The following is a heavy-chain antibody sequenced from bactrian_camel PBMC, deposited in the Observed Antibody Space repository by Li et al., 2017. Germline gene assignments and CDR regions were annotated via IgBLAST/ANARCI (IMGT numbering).Heavy chain of an antibody. CDR1: NYKYNTAS. V-gene: IGHV3S53*01. Sequence: VQLVESGGGSVQPGGSLTLSCATSNYKYNTASIAWFRQAPGKEREGVASLYAGVTTFYAASVKGRFTISQDTANRTAYLQMNSLKPEDTAIYYCAVYHDPWSSTECSLGAVATLTDFGYWGQGTQVTVS. CDR2: LYAGVTT. J-gene: IGHJ6*01. D-gene: IGHD4*01. CDR3: AVYHDPWSSTECSLGAVATLTDFGY.